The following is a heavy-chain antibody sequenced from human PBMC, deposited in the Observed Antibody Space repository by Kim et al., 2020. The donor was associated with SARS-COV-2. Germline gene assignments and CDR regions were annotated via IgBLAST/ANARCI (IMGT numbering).Heavy chain of an antibody. D-gene: IGHD3-10*01. V-gene: IGHV1-18*04. J-gene: IGHJ4*02. CDR3: ARVVGSGTYYRGYLDY. Sequence: ASVKVSCKASGYTFNNYGISWVRQAPGQGLEWMGWISVKNGNSNYAQNLQGRVTMTTDTSTSTVYMELKSLRSDDTAVYYCARVVGSGTYYRGYLDYWGQGTLVTVSS. CDR2: ISVKNGNS. CDR1: GYTFNNYG.